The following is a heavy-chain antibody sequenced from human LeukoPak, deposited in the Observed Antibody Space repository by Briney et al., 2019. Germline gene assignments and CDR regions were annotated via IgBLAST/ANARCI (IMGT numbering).Heavy chain of an antibody. CDR1: GFTLSSYA. J-gene: IGHJ4*02. D-gene: IGHD3-22*01. CDR3: ARSNTNYYDSSGYPNFDY. V-gene: IGHV3-23*01. Sequence: GGSLRLSCAASGFTLSSYAMSWVRQGPGKGLEWVSAISVSGNTYHADSVKGRFTISRDSSKNTLYLQMNSLRAEDTAVYYCARSNTNYYDSSGYPNFDYWGQGTLVTVSS. CDR2: ISVSGNT.